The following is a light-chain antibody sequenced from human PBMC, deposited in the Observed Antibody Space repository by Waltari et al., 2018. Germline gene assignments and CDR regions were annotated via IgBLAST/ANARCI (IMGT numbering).Light chain of an antibody. CDR2: WAS. V-gene: IGKV4-1*01. J-gene: IGKJ2*01. CDR1: QSILFTSNNNKY. CDR3: QQYYSTPYT. Sequence: DIMMTQSPDSLAVSLGERATINCKSSQSILFTSNNNKYLAWYQQRPGQPPKLLIYWASTRESGVPDRFSGSGSGTDFTLTISSLQTEDVAVYYCQQYYSTPYTFGQGTKLEI.